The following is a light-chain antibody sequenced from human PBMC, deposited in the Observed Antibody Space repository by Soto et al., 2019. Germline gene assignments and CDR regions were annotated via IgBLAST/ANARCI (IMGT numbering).Light chain of an antibody. CDR2: GAS. CDR3: QQCHDWPRT. CDR1: RSVSTN. J-gene: IGKJ1*01. Sequence: VAMIQSKATLSVSPGERATLSCRASRSVSTNLAWYQQKPGQAPRLLIFGASTRATGIPARFSGSGSGTEFTLTISSLQSEDFAVYYCQQCHDWPRTFGQGTKVDIK. V-gene: IGKV3-15*01.